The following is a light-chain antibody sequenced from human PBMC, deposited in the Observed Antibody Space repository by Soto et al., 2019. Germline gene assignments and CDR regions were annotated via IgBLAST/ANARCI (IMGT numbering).Light chain of an antibody. J-gene: IGKJ4*01. CDR1: QSLNSL. CDR2: AAS. Sequence: DIQITQSPSTLSGSVVDRVTITFLASQSLNSLLAWYQQKPGEAPELLIYAASTLRSGVPLRFSGSGSATSFSLTISSLQPEDFATYYCQQSYSLPLTLGGGTKV. CDR3: QQSYSLPLT. V-gene: IGKV1-39*01.